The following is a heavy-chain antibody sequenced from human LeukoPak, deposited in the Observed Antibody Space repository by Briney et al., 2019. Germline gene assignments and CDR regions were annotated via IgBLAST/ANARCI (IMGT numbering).Heavy chain of an antibody. V-gene: IGHV3-74*01. J-gene: IGHJ6*04. CDR3: AELGSTMIGGV. Sequence: SGGSLRLSCAASGFTFSSYWMHWVRQAPGKGLVWVSRINSDGSSTSYADSVKGRFTISRDNAKNSLYLQMNSLRAEDTAVYYCAELGSTMIGGVWGKGTTVTISS. D-gene: IGHD3-10*02. CDR1: GFTFSSYW. CDR2: INSDGSST.